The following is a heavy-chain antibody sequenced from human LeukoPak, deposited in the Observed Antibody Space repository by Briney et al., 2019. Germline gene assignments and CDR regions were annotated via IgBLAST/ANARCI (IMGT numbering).Heavy chain of an antibody. CDR1: GGTFSSYA. CDR3: ASYGDYVGLDY. V-gene: IGHV1-69*05. CDR2: IIPIFGTA. Sequence: SVKVSCKASGGTFSSYAISWVRQAPGQGLEWMGGIIPIFGTANYAQKFQGRVTITTDESTSTAYMELSSLRSEDTAVYYRASYGDYVGLDYWGQGTLVTVSS. D-gene: IGHD4-17*01. J-gene: IGHJ4*02.